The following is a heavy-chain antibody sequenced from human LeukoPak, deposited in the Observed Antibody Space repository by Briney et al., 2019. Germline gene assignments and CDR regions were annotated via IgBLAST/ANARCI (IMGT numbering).Heavy chain of an antibody. D-gene: IGHD3-10*01. Sequence: PGGSLRLSCAASGFTFNRYWVHWVRQAPGKGLVWVSRINSDGSDITYADSVKGRFTISRDNAKSTVYVQMNSLRAEDTAVYYCARGSLGDGSLLIDYWGQGTLVTVSS. CDR3: ARGSLGDGSLLIDY. V-gene: IGHV3-74*01. J-gene: IGHJ4*02. CDR2: INSDGSDI. CDR1: GFTFNRYW.